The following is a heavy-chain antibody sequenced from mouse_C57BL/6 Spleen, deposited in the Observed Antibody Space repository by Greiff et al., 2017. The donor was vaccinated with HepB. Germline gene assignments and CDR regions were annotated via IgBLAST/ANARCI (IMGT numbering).Heavy chain of an antibody. CDR2: IHPSDSDT. CDR3: AIGVITTVVPFAY. V-gene: IGHV1-74*01. D-gene: IGHD1-1*01. Sequence: VQLQQSGAELVKPGASVKVSCKASGYTFTSYWMHWVKQRPGQGLEWIGRIHPSDSDTNYNQKFKGKATLTVDKSSSTAHMQLSSLTSEDSAVYYCAIGVITTVVPFAYWGQGTLVTVSA. J-gene: IGHJ3*01. CDR1: GYTFTSYW.